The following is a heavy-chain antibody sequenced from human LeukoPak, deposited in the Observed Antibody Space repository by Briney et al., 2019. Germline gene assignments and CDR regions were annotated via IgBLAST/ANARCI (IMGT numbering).Heavy chain of an antibody. J-gene: IGHJ4*02. V-gene: IGHV3-66*01. Sequence: GGSLRLSCAASGFTVNTNYMSWVRQAPGKGLEWVSVIYSGGSTYYADSVKGRFTISRDNSKNTLYLQMNSLRAEDTAVYYCARVDYGDYGFDYWGQGTLVTVSS. CDR2: IYSGGST. CDR3: ARVDYGDYGFDY. CDR1: GFTVNTNY. D-gene: IGHD4-17*01.